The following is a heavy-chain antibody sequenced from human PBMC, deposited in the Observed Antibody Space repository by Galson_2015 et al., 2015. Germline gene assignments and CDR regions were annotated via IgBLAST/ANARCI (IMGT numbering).Heavy chain of an antibody. CDR2: ISYDGSNK. CDR3: AALWGSYRYETTSSFDY. Sequence: SLRLSCAASGFTFSSYAMHWVRQAPGKGLEWVAVISYDGSNKYYADSAKGRFTISRDNSKNTLYLQMNSLRAEDTAVYYCAALWGSYRYETTSSFDYWGQGTLVTVSS. J-gene: IGHJ4*02. CDR1: GFTFSSYA. D-gene: IGHD3-16*02. V-gene: IGHV3-30-3*01.